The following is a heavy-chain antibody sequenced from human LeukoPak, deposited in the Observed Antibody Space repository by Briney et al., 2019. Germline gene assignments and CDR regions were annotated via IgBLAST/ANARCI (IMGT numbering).Heavy chain of an antibody. J-gene: IGHJ4*02. CDR3: ARVLYGDGQVYFDY. Sequence: ASVKVSCKASGYTFTSYGISWVRQAPGQGLEWMGWISAYNGNTNYAQKLQGRVTMTTDTSTSTAYMELRSLRSDDTAVYYCARVLYGDGQVYFDYWGQGTLVTVSS. CDR1: GYTFTSYG. V-gene: IGHV1-18*01. CDR2: ISAYNGNT. D-gene: IGHD4-17*01.